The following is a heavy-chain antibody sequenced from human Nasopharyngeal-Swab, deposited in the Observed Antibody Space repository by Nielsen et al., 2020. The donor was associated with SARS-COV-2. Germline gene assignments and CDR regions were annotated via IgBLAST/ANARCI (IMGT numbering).Heavy chain of an antibody. CDR2: ISSSSNYI. CDR1: GLTFSTHD. J-gene: IGHJ6*02. Sequence: GESLKISCSASGLTFSTHDMSWVRQAPGKGLEWVSSISSSSNYIYYGDSVKGRFTISRDNTQKSLYLEMNSLRVEDTAAYYCARLGTESYHYYSLDVWGQGTTVTVSS. CDR3: ARLGTESYHYYSLDV. D-gene: IGHD1-1*01. V-gene: IGHV3-21*01.